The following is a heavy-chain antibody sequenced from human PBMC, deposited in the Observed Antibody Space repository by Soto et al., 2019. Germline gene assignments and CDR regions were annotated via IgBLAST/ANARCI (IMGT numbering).Heavy chain of an antibody. D-gene: IGHD6-13*01. J-gene: IGHJ5*02. CDR3: ARGQRIRATDRGFDP. CDR1: GGSMSSFY. Sequence: SETLSLTCTVSGGSMSSFYWSWIRQPPGKELDWIGYIYYDGSTNYNPSLKGRVAISLDTSKNKFSLKLTSVTAADTAVYYCARGQRIRATDRGFDPWGQGTLVTVSS. CDR2: IYYDGST. V-gene: IGHV4-59*01.